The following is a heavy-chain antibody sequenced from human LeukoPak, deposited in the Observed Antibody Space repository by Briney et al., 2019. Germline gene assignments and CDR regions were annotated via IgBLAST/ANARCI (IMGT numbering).Heavy chain of an antibody. CDR1: GGSISSYY. D-gene: IGHD3-3*01. Sequence: SETLSLTCTVSGGSISSYYWSWIRQPPGKGLEWIGYIYYSGSTNYNPSLKSRVTISVDTSKNQFSLKLSSVTAADTAVYYCARSITIYFGMDVWGQGTTVTVSS. CDR2: IYYSGST. J-gene: IGHJ6*02. CDR3: ARSITIYFGMDV. V-gene: IGHV4-59*01.